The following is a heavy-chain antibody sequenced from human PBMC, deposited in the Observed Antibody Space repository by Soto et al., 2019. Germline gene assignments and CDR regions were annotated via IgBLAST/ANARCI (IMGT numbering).Heavy chain of an antibody. CDR3: AGDCSGGSCYPPLDY. CDR1: GGTFSSYT. V-gene: IGHV1-69*02. J-gene: IGHJ4*02. Sequence: SVKVSCKASGGTFSSYTISWVRQAPGQGLEWMGRIIPILGIANYAQKFQGRVTITADKSTSTACMELSSLRSEDTAVYYCAGDCSGGSCYPPLDYWGQGTLVTVSS. D-gene: IGHD2-15*01. CDR2: IIPILGIA.